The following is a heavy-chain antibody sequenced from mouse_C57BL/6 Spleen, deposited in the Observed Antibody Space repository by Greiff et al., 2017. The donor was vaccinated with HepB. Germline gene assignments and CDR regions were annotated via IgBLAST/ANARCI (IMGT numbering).Heavy chain of an antibody. Sequence: EVMLVESGGGLVQPGGSLKLSCAASGFTFSDYYMYWVRQTPEKRLEWVAYISNGGGSTYYPDTVKGRFTISRDNAKNTLYLQRSRLKSEDTAMYYCERRRGRGYFDVWGTGTTVTVSS. J-gene: IGHJ1*03. CDR3: ERRRGRGYFDV. CDR1: GFTFSDYY. V-gene: IGHV5-12*01. CDR2: ISNGGGST.